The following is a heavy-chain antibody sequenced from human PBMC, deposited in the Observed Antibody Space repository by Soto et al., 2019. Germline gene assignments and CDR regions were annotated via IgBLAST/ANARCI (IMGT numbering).Heavy chain of an antibody. CDR3: AKARSIAARPYWNWFDP. D-gene: IGHD6-13*01. J-gene: IGHJ5*02. V-gene: IGHV3-30*18. CDR2: ISYDGSNK. Sequence: GGSLRLSCAASGFTFSSYGMHWVRQAPGKGLEWVAVISYDGSNKYYADSVKGRFTISRDNSKNTLYLQMNSLRAGDTAVYYCAKARSIAARPYWNWFDPWGQGTLVTVSS. CDR1: GFTFSSYG.